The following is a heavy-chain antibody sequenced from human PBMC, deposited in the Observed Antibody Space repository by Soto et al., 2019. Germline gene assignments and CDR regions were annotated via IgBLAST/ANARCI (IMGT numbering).Heavy chain of an antibody. V-gene: IGHV1-18*01. CDR3: AREINRDRSAYYSFAY. J-gene: IGHJ4*02. D-gene: IGHD3-22*01. CDR1: GYTFSDYG. CDR2: VSTYNTDT. Sequence: QVPLVQSGPEVKMPGASVKVFCKTSGYTFSDYGLAWLRQTPGQRPEWMGWVSTYNTDTNYAQKFQGRVTMTTDTSTITTSMELRSLRSDDTAVYYCAREINRDRSAYYSFAYWGQGTLVTVSS.